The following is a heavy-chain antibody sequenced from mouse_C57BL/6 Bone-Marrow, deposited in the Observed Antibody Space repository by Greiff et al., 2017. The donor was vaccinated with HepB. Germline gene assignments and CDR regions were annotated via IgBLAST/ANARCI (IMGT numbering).Heavy chain of an antibody. J-gene: IGHJ2*01. CDR3: AREETYYDTTGDYFDY. CDR2: IYPGSGNT. V-gene: IGHV1-76*01. D-gene: IGHD1-1*02. CDR1: GYTFPDYY. Sequence: QVQLQQSGAELVRPGASVKLSCKASGYTFPDYYINWVKQRPGQGLEWIARIYPGSGNTYYNEKFKGKATLTAEKSSSTAYMQLSSLTSEDSAVYFCAREETYYDTTGDYFDYWGQGTTLTVSS.